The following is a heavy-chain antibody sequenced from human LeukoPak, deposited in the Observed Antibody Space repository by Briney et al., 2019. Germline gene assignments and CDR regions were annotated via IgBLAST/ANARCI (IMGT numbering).Heavy chain of an antibody. D-gene: IGHD6-19*01. V-gene: IGHV4-59*01. Sequence: SETLSLTCTVSGGSISSYYWSWIRQPPGKGLEWIGYIYYSGSTNYNPSLKSRVTISVDTSKNQFSLKLSSVTAADTAVYYCARGQGERWLALDYWGQGTLVTVSS. CDR1: GGSISSYY. J-gene: IGHJ4*02. CDR3: ARGQGERWLALDY. CDR2: IYYSGST.